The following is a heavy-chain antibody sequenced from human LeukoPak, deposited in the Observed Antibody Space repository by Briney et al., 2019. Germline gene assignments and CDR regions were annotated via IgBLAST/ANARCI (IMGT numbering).Heavy chain of an antibody. CDR2: ISGSGGST. CDR1: GFPFSSYA. CDR3: AKDRLSGYGDYRAPAFDI. J-gene: IGHJ3*02. D-gene: IGHD4-17*01. V-gene: IGHV3-23*01. Sequence: GGSLRLSCAASGFPFSSYAMRWVRQAPGKGLEWVSAISGSGGSTYYADSVKGRFTISRDNSKNTLYLQMNSLRAEDTAVYYCAKDRLSGYGDYRAPAFDIWGQGTMVTVSS.